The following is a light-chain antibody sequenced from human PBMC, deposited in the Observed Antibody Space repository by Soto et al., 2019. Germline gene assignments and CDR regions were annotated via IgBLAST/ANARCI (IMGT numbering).Light chain of an antibody. Sequence: QSVLTQPPSTSGAPGQRVTISCSGSSSNIGSNYVYWYQQLPGTAPKLLIYKNSQRPSGVPVRFSGSKSGTSASLAISGLRSEDEADYDCATWDDTLSGRVFGGGTKLTVL. CDR1: SSNIGSNY. J-gene: IGLJ3*02. V-gene: IGLV1-47*01. CDR2: KNS. CDR3: ATWDDTLSGRV.